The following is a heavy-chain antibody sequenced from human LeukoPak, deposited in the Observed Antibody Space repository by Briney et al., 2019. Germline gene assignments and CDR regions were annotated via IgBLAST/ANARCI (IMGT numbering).Heavy chain of an antibody. J-gene: IGHJ5*02. CDR3: ARVRSNYYDSSGYYYRPYDWFDP. CDR1: GFIFSNYW. V-gene: IGHV3-7*01. CDR2: IKQDGSEK. D-gene: IGHD3-22*01. Sequence: GGSLRLSCAASGFIFSNYWMSWVRQAPGKGLEWVANIKQDGSEKYYVDSVKGRFTISRDNAKNSLYLQMNSLRAEDTAVYYCARVRSNYYDSSGYYYRPYDWFDPWGQGTLVTVSS.